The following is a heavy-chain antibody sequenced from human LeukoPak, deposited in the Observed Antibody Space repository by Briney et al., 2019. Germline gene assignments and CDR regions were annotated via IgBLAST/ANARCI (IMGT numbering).Heavy chain of an antibody. CDR2: IIPIFGTA. V-gene: IGHV1-69*06. Sequence: GASVKVSCKASGGTFSSYAISWVRQAPGQGLEWMGGIIPIFGTANYAQKFQGRVTITADKSTSTAYMELSSLRSEDTAVYYCARQISPGRFDPWGQGTLVTVSS. CDR3: ARQISPGRFDP. D-gene: IGHD2/OR15-2a*01. J-gene: IGHJ5*02. CDR1: GGTFSSYA.